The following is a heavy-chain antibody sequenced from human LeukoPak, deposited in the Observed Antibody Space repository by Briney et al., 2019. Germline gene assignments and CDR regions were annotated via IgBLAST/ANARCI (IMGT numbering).Heavy chain of an antibody. CDR2: IYPGDSDT. CDR1: GYSFTSYW. CDR3: ARRPPTGKNKDAFDI. J-gene: IGHJ3*02. D-gene: IGHD3-10*01. Sequence: GESLKISCKGSGYSFTSYWIGWVRQMPGKGLEWMGIIYPGDSDTRYSPSFQGQVTISADKSISTAYLQWSSLKASDTAMYYCARRPPTGKNKDAFDIWGQGTMVTVSS. V-gene: IGHV5-51*01.